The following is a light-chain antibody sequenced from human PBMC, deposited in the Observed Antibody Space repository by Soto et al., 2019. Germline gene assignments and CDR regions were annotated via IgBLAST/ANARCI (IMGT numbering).Light chain of an antibody. CDR3: ETWDSNTHTV. Sequence: QPVLTQSSSASASLGSSVKLTCTLSSGHSSYIIAWHQQQPGKAPRSLMKLEGSGCYDKGSGVPDRFSGSSSGADRYLTISNLQFEDEADYYCETWDSNTHTVFGGGTKLTVL. V-gene: IGLV4-60*02. J-gene: IGLJ3*02. CDR1: SGHSSYI. CDR2: LEGSGCY.